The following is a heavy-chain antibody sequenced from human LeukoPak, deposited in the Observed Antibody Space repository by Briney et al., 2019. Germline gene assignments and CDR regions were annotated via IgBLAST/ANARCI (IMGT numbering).Heavy chain of an antibody. CDR3: ARSPNYYYYMDV. V-gene: IGHV1-46*01. CDR2: INPSGGST. Sequence: ASVKVSCKASGGTFSSYAISWVRQAPGQGLEWMGIINPSGGSTSYAQKFQGRVTMTRDMSTSTVYMELSSLRSEDTAVYYCARSPNYYYYMDVWGKGTTVTVSS. CDR1: GGTFSSYA. J-gene: IGHJ6*03.